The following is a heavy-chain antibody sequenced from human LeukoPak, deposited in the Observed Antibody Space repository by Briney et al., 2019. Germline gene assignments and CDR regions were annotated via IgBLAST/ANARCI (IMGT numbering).Heavy chain of an antibody. CDR3: ARLINDYYYYYMDV. Sequence: ASVKVSCKASGYTFTSYGISWVRQAPGQGLEWMGWISAYNGNTNYAQKPQGRVTMTTDTSTSTAYMELRSLRSDDTAVYYCARLINDYYYYYMDVWGKGTTVTVSS. V-gene: IGHV1-18*01. J-gene: IGHJ6*03. D-gene: IGHD3-22*01. CDR1: GYTFTSYG. CDR2: ISAYNGNT.